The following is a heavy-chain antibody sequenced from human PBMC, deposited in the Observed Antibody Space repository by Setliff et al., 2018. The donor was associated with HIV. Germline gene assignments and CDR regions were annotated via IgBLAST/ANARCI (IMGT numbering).Heavy chain of an antibody. CDR3: ARGPFNLAATGTGYFQQ. Sequence: KTSETLSLTCAVYAGSISGYYWSWIRQSPGKGQEWIGEINHSGSTNYNPSLKSRVTMSLDTSKNHFFLKVNSLTAADTAVYYCARGPFNLAATGTGYFQQWGQGTLVTVSS. D-gene: IGHD6-13*01. V-gene: IGHV4-34*09. CDR2: INHSGST. CDR1: AGSISGYY. J-gene: IGHJ1*01.